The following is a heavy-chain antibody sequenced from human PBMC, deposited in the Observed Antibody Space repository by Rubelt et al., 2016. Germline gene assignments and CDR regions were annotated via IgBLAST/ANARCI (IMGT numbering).Heavy chain of an antibody. D-gene: IGHD2-15*01. CDR2: IRSKADSYAT. CDR3: ARVDGSHSY. CDR1: GFSFSASA. V-gene: IGHV3-73*01. J-gene: IGHJ4*02. Sequence: EVQLVESGGGLVQPGGSLKLSCAASGFSFSASAVHWVRQASGKGLEWVARIRSKADSYATAYAASVLGRFTISRDNAKNSLYLQMNGLRDEDTAVYYCARVDGSHSYWGRGTLVTVSS.